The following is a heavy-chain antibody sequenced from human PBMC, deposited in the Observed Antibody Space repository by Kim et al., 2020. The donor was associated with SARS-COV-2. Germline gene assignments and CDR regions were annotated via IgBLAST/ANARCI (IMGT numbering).Heavy chain of an antibody. Sequence: GGSLRLSCAASGFTFSSYGMHWVRQAPGKGLEWVAVISYDGSNKYYADSVKCLFTISRDNSKNTLYLQMNSLRAEDTAVYYCAKEEGSGYSSGWTYYYYGMDGWGQGTTVTVSS. D-gene: IGHD6-19*01. J-gene: IGHJ6*02. CDR1: GFTFSSYG. CDR3: AKEEGSGYSSGWTYYYYGMDG. V-gene: IGHV3-30*18. CDR2: ISYDGSNK.